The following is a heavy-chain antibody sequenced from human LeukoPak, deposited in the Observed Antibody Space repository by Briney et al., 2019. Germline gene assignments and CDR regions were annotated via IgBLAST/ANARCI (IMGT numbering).Heavy chain of an antibody. CDR1: GGSISSYY. V-gene: IGHV4-4*07. D-gene: IGHD4-17*01. CDR3: ARAEGYGDKGENWFDP. CDR2: IYTSGST. J-gene: IGHJ5*02. Sequence: PSETLSLTCTVSGGSISSYYWSWIRQPAGKGLEWIGRIYTSGSTNYNPSLKSRVTMSVDTSKNQFSLKLSSVTAADTAVYYCARAEGYGDKGENWFDPWGQGTLVTVSS.